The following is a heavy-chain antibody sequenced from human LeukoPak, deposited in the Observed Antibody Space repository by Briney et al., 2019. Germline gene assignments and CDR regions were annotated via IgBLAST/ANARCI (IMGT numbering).Heavy chain of an antibody. Sequence: PSETLSLTCTVSGGFISSSSYYWGWIRQPPGKGLEWIASIYYSGGTYYNPSLKSRVTISVDTSKNQFSLNLSFVTAADTAIYYCARHGVPGLVGVTSDTWFDPWGQGSMATLSS. J-gene: IGHJ5*02. D-gene: IGHD1-26*01. CDR2: IYYSGGT. CDR3: ARHGVPGLVGVTSDTWFDP. V-gene: IGHV4-39*01. CDR1: GGFISSSSYY.